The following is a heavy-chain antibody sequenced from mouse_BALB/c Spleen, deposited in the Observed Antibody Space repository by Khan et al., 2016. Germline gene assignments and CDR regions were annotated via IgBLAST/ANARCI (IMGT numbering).Heavy chain of an antibody. D-gene: IGHD1-1*01. CDR2: INPDSSTI. V-gene: IGHV4-1*02. Sequence: EVKLLESGGGLVQPGGSLKLSCAASGFDFSRYWMSWVRQAPGKGLEWIGEINPDSSTINYTPSLKDKFIISRDNAKNTLYLQMSKVRSEDTALYHCTRLYYDGTSDYWGQGTTLTVSS. J-gene: IGHJ2*01. CDR1: GFDFSRYW. CDR3: TRLYYDGTSDY.